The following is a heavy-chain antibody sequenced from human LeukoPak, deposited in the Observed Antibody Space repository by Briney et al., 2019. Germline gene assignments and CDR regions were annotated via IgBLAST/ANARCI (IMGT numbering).Heavy chain of an antibody. D-gene: IGHD2-8*02. CDR3: AKSFWGGVYDAFDI. V-gene: IGHV3-23*01. Sequence: GGSLRLSCAASGFTFSSYAMNWVRQAPGKGLEGVSVISGSGGNTYYADSVKGRFTISRDNSKNTLYLQMNSLRVEDTAIYYCAKSFWGGVYDAFDIWGQGTMVTVSS. CDR1: GFTFSSYA. CDR2: ISGSGGNT. J-gene: IGHJ3*02.